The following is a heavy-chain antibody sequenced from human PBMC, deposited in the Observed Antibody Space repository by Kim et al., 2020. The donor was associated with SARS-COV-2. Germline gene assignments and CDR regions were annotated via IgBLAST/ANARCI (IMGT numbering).Heavy chain of an antibody. D-gene: IGHD2-8*02. V-gene: IGHV3-23*01. Sequence: YADSGKGRFTISRDISRDTVSLQMRSLTVEDSAVYYCAKGPTAGEAGIDYWGQGTLVTVSS. J-gene: IGHJ4*02. CDR3: AKGPTAGEAGIDY.